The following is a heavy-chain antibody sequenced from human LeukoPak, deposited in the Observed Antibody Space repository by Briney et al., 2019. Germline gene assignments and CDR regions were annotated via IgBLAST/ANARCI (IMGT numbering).Heavy chain of an antibody. J-gene: IGHJ4*02. CDR2: IRNDGSNK. CDR1: GFTFRSYG. Sequence: KPGGSLRLSCVASGFTFRSYGMRWVRQAPGKGLEWVAFIRNDGSNKYYADSVKGRFTISRDNSKNALYVEMNSLRAEDTALYYCTKGRWLPDYWGQGTLVTVSS. V-gene: IGHV3-30*02. D-gene: IGHD5-12*01. CDR3: TKGRWLPDY.